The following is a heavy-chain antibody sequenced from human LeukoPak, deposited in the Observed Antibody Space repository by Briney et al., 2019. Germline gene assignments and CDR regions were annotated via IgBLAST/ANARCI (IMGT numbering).Heavy chain of an antibody. CDR3: ARHYRSSSSSDY. CDR2: IYYSGST. V-gene: IGHV4-39*01. D-gene: IGHD6-6*01. J-gene: IGHJ4*02. CDR1: GGSIRSSYYY. Sequence: PSETLSLTCTVSGGSIRSSYYYWGWIRQPPGKGLEWIGSIYYSGSTYYNPSLKSRVTISVDTSKNQFSLKLSSVTATDTAVYYCARHYRSSSSSDYWGQGTLVTVSS.